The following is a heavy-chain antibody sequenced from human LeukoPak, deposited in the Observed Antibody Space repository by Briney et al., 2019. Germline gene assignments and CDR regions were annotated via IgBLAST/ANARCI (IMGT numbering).Heavy chain of an antibody. CDR3: ARAEALLPYLY. CDR2: ISSGSDSI. V-gene: IGHV3-48*02. D-gene: IGHD2-15*01. CDR1: GFTFSTYG. Sequence: GGTLRLSCAAFGFTFSTYGINWVRQAPGKGLEWVSYISSGSDSIHYADSLKGRFTVSRDNAKNSLFLQMYSLRDEDTAVYYCARAEALLPYLYWGQGTLVTVSS. J-gene: IGHJ4*02.